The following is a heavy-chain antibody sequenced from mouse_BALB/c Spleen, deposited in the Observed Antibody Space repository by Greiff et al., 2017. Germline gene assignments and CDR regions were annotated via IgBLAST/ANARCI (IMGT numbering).Heavy chain of an antibody. CDR2: ISDGGSYT. V-gene: IGHV5-4*02. D-gene: IGHD3-3*01. CDR3: ARDGDGYFDY. CDR1: GFTFSDYY. Sequence: DVKLVESGGGLVKPGGSLKLSCAASGFTFSDYYMYWVRQTPEKRLEWVATISDGGSYTYYPDSVKGRFTISRDNAKNNLYLQMSSLKSEDTAMYYCARDGDGYFDYWGQGTTLTVSS. J-gene: IGHJ2*01.